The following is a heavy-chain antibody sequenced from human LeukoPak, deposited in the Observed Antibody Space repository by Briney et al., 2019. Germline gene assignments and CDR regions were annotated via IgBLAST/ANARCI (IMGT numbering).Heavy chain of an antibody. CDR1: RFTFSSYG. Sequence: GGSLRPSCAASRFTFSSYGMHWVRQAPGKGLEWVAVIWYDGSNRYYADSVKGRFTISRDNSKNTLYLQMNSLRAEDTAGYYCARGYCSTSGCSGGDAFDIWGQGTMVTVSS. CDR3: ARGYCSTSGCSGGDAFDI. V-gene: IGHV3-33*01. D-gene: IGHD2-15*01. CDR2: IWYDGSNR. J-gene: IGHJ3*02.